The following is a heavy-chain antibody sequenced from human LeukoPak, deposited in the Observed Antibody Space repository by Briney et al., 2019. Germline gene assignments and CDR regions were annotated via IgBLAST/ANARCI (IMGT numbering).Heavy chain of an antibody. CDR2: TYYRSKWYN. CDR1: GDSVSSNSAA. Sequence: SQTLSLTCAISGDSVSSNSAAWNWIRQSPSRGLEWLGRTYYRSKWYNDYAVSVKSRITINPDTSKNQFSLQLNSVTPEDTAVYYCARANRGYTYGYYAPSWFDPWGQGTLVTVSS. J-gene: IGHJ5*02. V-gene: IGHV6-1*01. D-gene: IGHD5-18*01. CDR3: ARANRGYTYGYYAPSWFDP.